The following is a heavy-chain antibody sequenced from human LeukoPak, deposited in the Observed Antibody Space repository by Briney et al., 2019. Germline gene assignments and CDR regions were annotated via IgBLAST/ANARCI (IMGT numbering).Heavy chain of an antibody. CDR1: VYTLARQS. Sequence: ASVKVSCKASVYTLARQSIHWVRQAPGQGLEWMGIIKTGGGSTSYAQKFKGRVTMTRDTSTSTVYMELTSLGAEDTAVYYWASTTVTTFDNWGQGALVTVPS. D-gene: IGHD4-17*01. CDR3: ASTTVTTFDN. CDR2: IKTGGGST. J-gene: IGHJ4*02. V-gene: IGHV1-46*01.